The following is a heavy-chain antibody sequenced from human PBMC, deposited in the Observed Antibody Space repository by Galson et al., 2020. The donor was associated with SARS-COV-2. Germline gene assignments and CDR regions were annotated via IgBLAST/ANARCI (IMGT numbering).Heavy chain of an antibody. D-gene: IGHD3-22*01. CDR1: GGSISTYY. CDR2: IHYRGTT. Sequence: ETSETLSLTCTVSGGSISTYYWTWIRQSPGKGLEWIAHIHYRGTTHYNPSLKSRVPISVDTSENQFSLRMSSVTAADTAVYYCARQGYYESRCYIAYYFDYWGQGTLVTVSS. CDR3: ARQGYYESRCYIAYYFDY. V-gene: IGHV4-59*08. J-gene: IGHJ4*02.